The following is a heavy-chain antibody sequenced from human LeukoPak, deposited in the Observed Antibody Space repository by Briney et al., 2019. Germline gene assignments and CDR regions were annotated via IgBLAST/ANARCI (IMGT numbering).Heavy chain of an antibody. D-gene: IGHD6-13*01. CDR2: IYYSGST. CDR1: GVSISSYN. Sequence: SETLSLSCTVSGVSISSYNWSWVRQPPGKGLEWVAYIYYSGSTNYNPSPKSRVTISVDTSKNQFSLKLSSVAAADTALYYCARLGADDKPYSSSWYPFDYWGQGTLVTVSS. J-gene: IGHJ4*02. CDR3: ARLGADDKPYSSSWYPFDY. V-gene: IGHV4-59*08.